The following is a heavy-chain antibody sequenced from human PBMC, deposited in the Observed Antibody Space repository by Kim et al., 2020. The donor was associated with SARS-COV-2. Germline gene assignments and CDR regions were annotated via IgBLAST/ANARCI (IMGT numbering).Heavy chain of an antibody. CDR1: GYTFTSYG. D-gene: IGHD2-2*01. J-gene: IGHJ5*02. V-gene: IGHV1-18*04. CDR3: ARDVEMGYCSSTSCYYNWFDP. Sequence: ASVKVSCKASGYTFTSYGISWVRQAPGQGLEWMGWISAYNGNTNYAQKLQGRVTMTTDTSTSTAYMELRSLRSDDTAVYYCARDVEMGYCSSTSCYYNWFDPWGQGTLVTVSS. CDR2: ISAYNGNT.